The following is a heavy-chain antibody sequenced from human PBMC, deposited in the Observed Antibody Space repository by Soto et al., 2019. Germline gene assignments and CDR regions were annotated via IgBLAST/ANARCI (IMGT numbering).Heavy chain of an antibody. J-gene: IGHJ6*02. D-gene: IGHD3-3*01. CDR3: ARDNFYDFWSGYSSDYYYYGMDV. V-gene: IGHV6-1*01. Sequence: SQTLSLTCAISGDSVSINSAAWNWIRQSPSRGLEWLGRTYYRSKWYNDYAVSVKSRITINPDTSKDHFSLQLNSVTPEDTAVYYCARDNFYDFWSGYSSDYYYYGMDVWGQGTTVTVSS. CDR2: TYYRSKWYN. CDR1: GDSVSINSAA.